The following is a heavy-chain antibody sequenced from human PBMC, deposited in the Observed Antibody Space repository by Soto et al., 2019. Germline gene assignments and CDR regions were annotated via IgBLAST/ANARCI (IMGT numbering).Heavy chain of an antibody. D-gene: IGHD2-15*01. Sequence: ASVKVSCKVSGYTITELSMHWVRQAPGKGLEWMGGFDPEDGETIYAQKFQGRVTMTEDTSTDTAYMELSSLRSEDTAVYYCATGPPSIVLPHNWFDPWGQGTLVTVSS. CDR1: GYTITELS. CDR3: ATGPPSIVLPHNWFDP. V-gene: IGHV1-24*01. CDR2: FDPEDGET. J-gene: IGHJ5*02.